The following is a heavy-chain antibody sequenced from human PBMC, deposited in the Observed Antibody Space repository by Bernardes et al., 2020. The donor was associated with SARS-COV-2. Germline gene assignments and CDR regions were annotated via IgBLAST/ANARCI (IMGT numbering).Heavy chain of an antibody. CDR1: GFTFSSYG. J-gene: IGHJ4*02. CDR2: ISYDGSNK. D-gene: IGHD3-22*01. V-gene: IGHV3-30*03. CDR3: ARETQDSTSSYFDY. Sequence: GGSLRLSCAASGFTFSSYGMHWVRQAPGKGLEWVAVISYDGSNKYYADSVKGRFTISRDNSKNTLYLQMNSLRAEDTAVYYCARETQDSTSSYFDYWGQGTLVTVSS.